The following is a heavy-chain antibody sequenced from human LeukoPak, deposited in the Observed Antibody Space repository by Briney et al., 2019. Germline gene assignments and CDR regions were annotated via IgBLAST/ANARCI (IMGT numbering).Heavy chain of an antibody. D-gene: IGHD5-18*01. CDR3: ARGNEDTAMVFDY. CDR1: GFTFSDYY. CDR2: ISSSSSYT. J-gene: IGHJ4*02. V-gene: IGHV3-11*06. Sequence: GGSLRLSCAASGFTFSDYYMSWIRQAPGKGLEWVSYISSSSSYTNYADSVKGRFTIPRDNAKNSLYLQMNSLRAEDTAVYYCARGNEDTAMVFDYWGQGTLVTVSS.